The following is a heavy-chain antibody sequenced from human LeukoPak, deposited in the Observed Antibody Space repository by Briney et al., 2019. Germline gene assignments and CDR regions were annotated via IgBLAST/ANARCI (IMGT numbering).Heavy chain of an antibody. CDR2: ISGSGGST. Sequence: GGSLRLSCAASGFTFSSYAMSWVRQAPGKGLEWVSAISGSGGSTYYADSVKGRFTISRDNSKNTLYLQMNSLRAEDTAVYYCARGYSSSWSGYFDYWGQGTLVTVSS. CDR3: ARGYSSSWSGYFDY. CDR1: GFTFSSYA. V-gene: IGHV3-23*01. D-gene: IGHD6-13*01. J-gene: IGHJ4*02.